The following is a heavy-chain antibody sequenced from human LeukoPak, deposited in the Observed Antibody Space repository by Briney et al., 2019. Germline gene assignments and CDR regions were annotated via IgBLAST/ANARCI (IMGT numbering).Heavy chain of an antibody. CDR3: ARFLPLLDFWSGYYADYYMEV. Sequence: ASVKVSCKASGYTFTSYDINWVRQATGQGLEWMGWMNPNSGNTGYAQKFQGRVTITRNTSISTAYMELSSLRSEDTAVYYCARFLPLLDFWSGYYADYYMEVCGKGTTVTVSS. CDR2: MNPNSGNT. V-gene: IGHV1-8*03. J-gene: IGHJ6*03. D-gene: IGHD3-3*01. CDR1: GYTFTSYD.